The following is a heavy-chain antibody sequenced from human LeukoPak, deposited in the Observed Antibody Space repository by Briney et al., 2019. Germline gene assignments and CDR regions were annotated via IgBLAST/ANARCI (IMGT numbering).Heavy chain of an antibody. D-gene: IGHD6-13*01. CDR1: GGSFNDYF. CDR2: INHSGST. Sequence: SETLSLTCAVYGGSFNDYFWSWIRQPPGKGLEWIGEINHSGSTSYNPSLKSRVTISVDRSKNQFSLKLSSVTAADTAVYYCARSSGQQLVLDAFDIWGQGTMVTVSS. J-gene: IGHJ3*02. CDR3: ARSSGQQLVLDAFDI. V-gene: IGHV4-34*01.